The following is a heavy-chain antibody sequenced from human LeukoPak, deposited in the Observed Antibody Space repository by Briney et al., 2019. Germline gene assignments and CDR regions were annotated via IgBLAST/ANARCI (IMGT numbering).Heavy chain of an antibody. V-gene: IGHV4-59*01. CDR1: GGSISSYY. J-gene: IGHJ4*02. CDR3: ARGVHIAAAQYAY. Sequence: SETLSLTCTVSGGSISSYYWSWIRQPPGKGLEWIGYIYYSGTINYNPSLKSRVTISVDTSKNQFSLKLSSVTAADTAVYYCARGVHIAAAQYAYWGQGTLVTVSS. D-gene: IGHD6-13*01. CDR2: IYYSGTI.